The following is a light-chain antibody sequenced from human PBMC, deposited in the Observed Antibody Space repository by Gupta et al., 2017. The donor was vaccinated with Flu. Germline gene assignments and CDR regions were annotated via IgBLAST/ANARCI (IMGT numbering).Light chain of an antibody. CDR3: QQCRSWRQE. J-gene: IGKJ4*01. Sequence: EIVLTQSPATLSLSPGERATLSCRASQNVNSDLVWYQQKPGQAPRLLIYDASDRATGIPARFSGSGSGTDFTLTISGLEAEDSAVYYCQQCRSWRQEFGGGTKVEIK. V-gene: IGKV3-11*01. CDR2: DAS. CDR1: QNVNSD.